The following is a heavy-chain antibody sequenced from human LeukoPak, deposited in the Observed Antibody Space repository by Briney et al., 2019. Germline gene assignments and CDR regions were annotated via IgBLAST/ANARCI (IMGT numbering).Heavy chain of an antibody. CDR3: VDVGATDAFDI. CDR2: IISSSSYI. D-gene: IGHD1-26*01. V-gene: IGHV3-21*03. CDR1: GVTFTSYS. J-gene: IGHJ3*02. Sequence: GGSLRLSCAASGVTFTSYSMNWVRQAPGKGLEWVSSIISSSSYIYYADSVKGRFTISRENAKNSLYLQMNILRAENTAVYYCVDVGATDAFDIWGQGTMVTVSS.